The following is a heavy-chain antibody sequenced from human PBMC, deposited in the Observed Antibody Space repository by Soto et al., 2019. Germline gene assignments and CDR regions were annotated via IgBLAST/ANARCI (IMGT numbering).Heavy chain of an antibody. Sequence: QVQLVESGGDLVKPGGSLRLSCAASGFTFSDYYMTWIRQTPGKGLEWVSYMGGSGSHTNYDECVKGRFTVSRDNAKNSLYLQMNSRRAEDTAVYYCARGQYSSSWYYFDYWGQGTLVTVSS. CDR1: GFTFSDYY. CDR2: MGGSGSHT. V-gene: IGHV3-11*05. CDR3: ARGQYSSSWYYFDY. D-gene: IGHD6-13*01. J-gene: IGHJ4*02.